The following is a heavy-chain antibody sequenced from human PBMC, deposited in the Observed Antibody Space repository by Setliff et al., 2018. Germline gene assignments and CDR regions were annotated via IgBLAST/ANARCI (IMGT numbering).Heavy chain of an antibody. V-gene: IGHV3-7*01. D-gene: IGHD1-7*01. Sequence: GGSLRLSCGASGFTYNNDWVSWVRQAPGKGLEWLASINPHGSEKYYADSVKGRFTISRDNAKNSLYLQMNSLRAEDAAVYYCARDQFRNSGGLYCWGQGTLVTVSS. CDR3: ARDQFRNSGGLYC. CDR2: INPHGSEK. J-gene: IGHJ4*02. CDR1: GFTYNNDW.